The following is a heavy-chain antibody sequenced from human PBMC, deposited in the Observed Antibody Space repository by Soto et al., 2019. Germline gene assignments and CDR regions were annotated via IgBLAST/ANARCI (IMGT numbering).Heavy chain of an antibody. D-gene: IGHD1-20*01. CDR1: GYTFASYG. Sequence: QVQLVQSGAEVKKPGASVKVSCKASGYTFASYGISWVRQAPGQGLEWMGWISAYNDKTNYAQKFQGRVTMTTDTSTSTAYMELRSLRSDDTAVYYCARGRSGVNSAEYFQHWGQGTLVTVSS. J-gene: IGHJ1*01. CDR3: ARGRSGVNSAEYFQH. CDR2: ISAYNDKT. V-gene: IGHV1-18*01.